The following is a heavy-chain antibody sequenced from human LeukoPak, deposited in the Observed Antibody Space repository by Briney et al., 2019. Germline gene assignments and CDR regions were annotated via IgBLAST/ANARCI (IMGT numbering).Heavy chain of an antibody. CDR3: ARDRGLYSSGWYFDY. Sequence: PGGTLSLSCAASGLTFSSYGMSWVRQPPGKGLEWVAAISGGGRITYYPDSVKGRFTISRDNAKNSLYLQMNSLRAEDTAVYYCARDRGLYSSGWYFDYWGQGTLVTVSS. D-gene: IGHD6-19*01. CDR2: ISGGGRIT. V-gene: IGHV3-21*01. J-gene: IGHJ4*02. CDR1: GLTFSSYG.